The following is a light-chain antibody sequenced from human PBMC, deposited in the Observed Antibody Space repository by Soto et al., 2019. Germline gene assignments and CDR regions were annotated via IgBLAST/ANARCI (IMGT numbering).Light chain of an antibody. CDR3: SSYTSSSXLX. V-gene: IGLV2-14*01. CDR1: SSDVGAYNS. J-gene: IGLJ1*01. Sequence: QSALTQPASVSGSPGQSITISCTGTSSDVGAYNSVAWYQHNPGKAPKLMIYDVGNRPSGVSSRFSGSKSANTASLSISGLQADDEADYYCSSYTSSSXLXXGTGXXLTVL. CDR2: DVG.